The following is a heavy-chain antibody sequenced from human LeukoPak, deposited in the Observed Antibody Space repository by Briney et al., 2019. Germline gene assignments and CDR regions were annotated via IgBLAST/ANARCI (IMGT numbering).Heavy chain of an antibody. CDR2: IYPDDSNT. V-gene: IGHV5-51*01. CDR1: GYNFPIYW. Sequence: GESLKISCQGSGYNFPIYWIGWVRQMPGQGVEWMGIIYPDDSNTIYGPSFQGQVTISADQSLNTAYLEWSSLKASDTATYYCATQGAAGKYYYYMDVWGKRTTVTVPS. CDR3: ATQGAAGKYYYYMDV. J-gene: IGHJ6*03. D-gene: IGHD6-13*01.